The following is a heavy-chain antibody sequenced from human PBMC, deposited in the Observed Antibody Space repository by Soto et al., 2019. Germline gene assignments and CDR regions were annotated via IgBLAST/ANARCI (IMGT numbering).Heavy chain of an antibody. J-gene: IGHJ3*02. CDR1: GGSISSSSYY. Sequence: SETLSLTCTVSGGSISSSSYYWGWIRQPPGKGLEWIGSIYYSGSTYYNPSLKSRVTISVDTSKNQFSLKLSSVTAADTAVYYCFEAGPGFFAFDIWGQGTMVTVSS. V-gene: IGHV4-39*01. D-gene: IGHD3-3*01. CDR3: FEAGPGFFAFDI. CDR2: IYYSGST.